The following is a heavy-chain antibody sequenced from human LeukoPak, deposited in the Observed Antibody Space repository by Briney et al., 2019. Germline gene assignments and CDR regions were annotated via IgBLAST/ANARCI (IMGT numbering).Heavy chain of an antibody. V-gene: IGHV5-51*01. D-gene: IGHD2-2*01. CDR3: ARHQFSSTSSSMDV. J-gene: IGHJ6*03. CDR2: IYPGDSDT. CDR1: GYTFTNYW. Sequence: GESLKISCKGSGYTFTNYWIGWVRQMPGKGLEWMGIIYPGDSDTRYSPSFQGQATISADKSISTAYLQWSSLKASDTAMYYCARHQFSSTSSSMDVWGKGTTVTVSS.